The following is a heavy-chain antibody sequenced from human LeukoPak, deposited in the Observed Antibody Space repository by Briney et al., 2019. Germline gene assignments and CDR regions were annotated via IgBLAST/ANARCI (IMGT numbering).Heavy chain of an antibody. CDR2: INHSGST. V-gene: IGHV4-34*01. CDR3: ARAGLYYDSDYFDY. CDR1: GGSFSGYY. J-gene: IGHJ4*02. D-gene: IGHD3-22*01. Sequence: SETLSLTCAVYGGSFSGYYWSLIRQPPGKGLEWIGEINHSGSTNYNPSLKSRVTISVDTSKNQFSLKLSSVTAADTAVYYCARAGLYYDSDYFDYWGQGTLVTVSS.